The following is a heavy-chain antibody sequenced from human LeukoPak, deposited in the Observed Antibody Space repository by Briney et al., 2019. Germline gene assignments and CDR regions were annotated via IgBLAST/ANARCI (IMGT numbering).Heavy chain of an antibody. D-gene: IGHD6-19*01. Sequence: GGSLRLSCAASGFTFDDYGMSWVRQAPGKGLEWVSSISSSSSYIYYADSVKGRFTISRDNAKNSLYLQMNSLRAEDTAVYYCARDEDEQWLAEYYFDYWGQGTLVTVSS. CDR3: ARDEDEQWLAEYYFDY. V-gene: IGHV3-21*01. CDR2: ISSSSSYI. J-gene: IGHJ4*02. CDR1: GFTFDDYG.